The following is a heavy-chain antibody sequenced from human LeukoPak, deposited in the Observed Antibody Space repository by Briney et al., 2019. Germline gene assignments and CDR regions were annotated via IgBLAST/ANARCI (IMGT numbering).Heavy chain of an antibody. CDR3: ARIKWSAAND. D-gene: IGHD6-13*01. V-gene: IGHV1-2*02. J-gene: IGHJ4*02. CDR2: INPNNGDT. Sequence: ASMKVSCKASGYTFTGYYIHWVRQAPGQGLEWMGWINPNNGDTNFDPKFQGRLTLSRDTSISTAYMELGRLRSDDTAAYYCARIKWSAANDWGQGTLVSVSS. CDR1: GYTFTGYY.